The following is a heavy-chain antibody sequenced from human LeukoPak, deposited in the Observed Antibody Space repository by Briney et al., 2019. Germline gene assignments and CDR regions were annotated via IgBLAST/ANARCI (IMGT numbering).Heavy chain of an antibody. CDR2: INPNTGGT. CDR3: TRGTPWFDP. Sequence: ASVKVSCKTSGYSFTAYYIYWIRHSPAEGFEWMGWINPNTGGTNYAGKFHGRVIMTRDTSIDTAYMELSSVTSDDTAVYYCTRGTPWFDPWGLGTLVTVSS. CDR1: GYSFTAYY. V-gene: IGHV1-2*02. D-gene: IGHD4-23*01. J-gene: IGHJ5*02.